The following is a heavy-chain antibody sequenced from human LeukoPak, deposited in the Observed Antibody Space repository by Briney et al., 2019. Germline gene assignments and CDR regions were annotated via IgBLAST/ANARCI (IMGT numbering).Heavy chain of an antibody. D-gene: IGHD2-15*01. CDR1: GGSFSGYY. Sequence: PSETLSLTCAVYGGSFSGYYWSWIRQPPGKGLEWIGEINHSGSTNYNPSLKSRVTISVDTSKNQFSLKLSSVTAADTAVYYCARDVVVATSPGEAFDIWGQGTMVTVSS. CDR3: ARDVVVATSPGEAFDI. CDR2: INHSGST. V-gene: IGHV4-34*01. J-gene: IGHJ3*02.